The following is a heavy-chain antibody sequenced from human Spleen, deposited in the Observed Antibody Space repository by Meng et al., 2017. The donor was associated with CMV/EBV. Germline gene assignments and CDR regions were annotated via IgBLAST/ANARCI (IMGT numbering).Heavy chain of an antibody. CDR3: ARIKPNYYYPIGFDY. CDR1: GFTFNDYV. CDR2: ISYDATHK. J-gene: IGHJ4*02. D-gene: IGHD3-10*01. V-gene: IGHV3-30-3*01. Sequence: GGSLRLSCAASGFTFNDYVMHWVRQAPGKGLEWVAFISYDATHKYYADSVRGRFTISRDNSKNTLYLQMNSLRPEDTAVYYCARIKPNYYYPIGFDYWGQGTLVTVSS.